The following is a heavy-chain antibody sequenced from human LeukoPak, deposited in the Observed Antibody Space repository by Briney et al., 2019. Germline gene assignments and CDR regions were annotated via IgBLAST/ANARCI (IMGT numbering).Heavy chain of an antibody. V-gene: IGHV3-23*01. J-gene: IGHJ1*01. Sequence: PGGSLRLSCAASGFTFSSYAMSWVRQAPGKGLEWVSDISGSGGSTYYADSVKGRFTITRDKSKDTLYLQMNSLRAEDTAVYYCAKRSSSYEYFQHWGQGTLVTVSS. CDR1: GFTFSSYA. CDR2: ISGSGGST. CDR3: AKRSSSYEYFQH. D-gene: IGHD6-13*01.